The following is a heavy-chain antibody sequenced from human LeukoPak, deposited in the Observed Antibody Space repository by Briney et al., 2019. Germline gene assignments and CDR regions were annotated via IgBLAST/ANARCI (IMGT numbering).Heavy chain of an antibody. Sequence: ASETLSLTCTASGGSISSSSYYWSWIRQPPGKGLEWIGYIYYSGSTNYNPSLKSRVTISVDTSKNQFSLKLSSVTAADTAVYYCARRYYDSSGYSSEAFDIWGQGTMVTVSS. D-gene: IGHD3-22*01. CDR2: IYYSGST. V-gene: IGHV4-61*05. CDR3: ARRYYDSSGYSSEAFDI. CDR1: GGSISSSSYY. J-gene: IGHJ3*02.